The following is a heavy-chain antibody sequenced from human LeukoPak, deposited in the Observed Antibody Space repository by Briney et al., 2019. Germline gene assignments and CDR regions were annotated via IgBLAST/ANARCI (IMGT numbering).Heavy chain of an antibody. Sequence: GPLRLSCAASGFPFSSYSMNWVRQAPGKGLEWVSSISSSSSYIYYADSVKGRFTISRDNAKNSLYLQMNSLRAEDTAVYYCARGWDKQWLVRDYYFDYWGQGTLVTVSS. J-gene: IGHJ4*02. CDR3: ARGWDKQWLVRDYYFDY. CDR1: GFPFSSYS. D-gene: IGHD6-19*01. CDR2: ISSSSSYI. V-gene: IGHV3-21*01.